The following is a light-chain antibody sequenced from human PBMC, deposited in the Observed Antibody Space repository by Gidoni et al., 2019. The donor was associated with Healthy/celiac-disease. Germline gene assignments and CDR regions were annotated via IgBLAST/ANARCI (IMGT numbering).Light chain of an antibody. CDR3: CCSFAAAGI. CDR2: DVN. Sequence: QSALTQPPSASGSPGQSVAISCTGTSSDVGAYNYVSWYQQHPGKAPKLIIYDVNKRPSGVPDRFSGSKSGNTASLTVSGLQAEDEADYYCCCSFAAAGIFGGGTKLTVL. V-gene: IGLV2-8*01. CDR1: SSDVGAYNY. J-gene: IGLJ2*01.